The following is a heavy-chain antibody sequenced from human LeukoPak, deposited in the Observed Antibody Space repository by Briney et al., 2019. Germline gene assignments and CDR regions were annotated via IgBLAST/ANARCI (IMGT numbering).Heavy chain of an antibody. J-gene: IGHJ4*02. CDR3: AKWNGYGDY. CDR2: ISGGNT. V-gene: IGHV3-23*01. D-gene: IGHD3-3*01. Sequence: GGSLRLSCAASGFTFSNSGTTWVRQAPGKGLEWVSGISGGNTYYADSVKGRFTVSRDNSKNTMYLQMNSLRAEDTGIYYCAKWNGYGDYWGQGTLVTVSS. CDR1: GFTFSNSG.